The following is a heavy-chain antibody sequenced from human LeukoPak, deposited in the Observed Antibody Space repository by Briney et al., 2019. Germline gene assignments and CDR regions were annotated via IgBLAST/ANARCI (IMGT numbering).Heavy chain of an antibody. CDR2: ISYDGSNK. Sequence: GGSLRLSCAASGFTFSSYAMHWVRQAPGKGLEWVAVISYDGSNKYYTDSVKGRFTISRDNSKNTLYLQMNSLRAEDTAVYYCASLLRFLEWLSKDYGMDVWGQGTTVTVSS. J-gene: IGHJ6*02. CDR1: GFTFSSYA. D-gene: IGHD3-3*01. V-gene: IGHV3-30-3*01. CDR3: ASLLRFLEWLSKDYGMDV.